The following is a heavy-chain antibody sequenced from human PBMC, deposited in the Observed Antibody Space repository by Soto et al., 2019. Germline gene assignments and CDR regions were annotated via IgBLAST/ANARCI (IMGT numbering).Heavy chain of an antibody. Sequence: SVKVSCKASGGTFSSYAISWVRQAPGQGLEWMGGIIPIFGTANYAQKFQGRVTITADESTSTAYMELSSLRSEDTAVYYCARDYDSSGYSRRAFGYWGQGTTVTVSS. CDR2: IIPIFGTA. CDR3: ARDYDSSGYSRRAFGY. J-gene: IGHJ4*03. D-gene: IGHD3-22*01. V-gene: IGHV1-69*13. CDR1: GGTFSSYA.